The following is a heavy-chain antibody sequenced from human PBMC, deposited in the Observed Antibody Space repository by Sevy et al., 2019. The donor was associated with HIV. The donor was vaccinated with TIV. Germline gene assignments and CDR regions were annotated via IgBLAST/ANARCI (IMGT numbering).Heavy chain of an antibody. J-gene: IGHJ4*02. CDR2: IKEDGSDK. CDR1: GFTFSSYW. Sequence: GGSLRLSCAASGFTFSSYWMSWVRQVSGKGLEWVANIKEDGSDKYYVDSVKGRFTISRDNAKTSLYLQMNSLSVDDTAIYYCVTTGNNGHDFWGQGTLVTVSS. CDR3: VTTGNNGHDF. V-gene: IGHV3-7*01. D-gene: IGHD2-8*01.